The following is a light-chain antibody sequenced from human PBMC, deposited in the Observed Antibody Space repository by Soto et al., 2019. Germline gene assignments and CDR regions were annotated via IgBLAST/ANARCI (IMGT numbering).Light chain of an antibody. CDR1: SSDVGGYNY. Sequence: QSALTQPRSASGSPGQSVTISCTGTSSDVGGYNYVSWYQQHPGKAPKLMIYDVNKWTSGVPDRFSGSKSGNTASLTISGLQAEDEADYYCCSYAGSSSYVFGTGTKLTVL. J-gene: IGLJ1*01. CDR3: CSYAGSSSYV. CDR2: DVN. V-gene: IGLV2-11*01.